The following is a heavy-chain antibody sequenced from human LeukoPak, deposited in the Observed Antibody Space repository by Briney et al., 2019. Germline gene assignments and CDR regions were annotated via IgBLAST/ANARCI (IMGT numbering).Heavy chain of an antibody. D-gene: IGHD6-19*01. CDR2: INSDGSST. CDR3: AKGGSSGPPRDYFDY. J-gene: IGHJ4*02. V-gene: IGHV3-74*01. CDR1: GFTFSRYW. Sequence: PGGSLRLSCAGSGFTFSRYWMHWVRQAPGKGLVWVSRINSDGSSTTYADSVKGRFTISRDNSKNTLYLQMNSLRAEDTAVYYCAKGGSSGPPRDYFDYWGQGTLVTVSS.